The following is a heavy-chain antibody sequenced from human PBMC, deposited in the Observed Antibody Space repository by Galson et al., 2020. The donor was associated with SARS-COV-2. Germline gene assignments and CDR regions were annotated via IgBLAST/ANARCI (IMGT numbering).Heavy chain of an antibody. Sequence: GESLKISCKVSGYTLTELSIHWVRQTPGGGLEWMGGLNPGDGRTIYTERFQDRLTLTGDTTSETAYMELRHLRRDDTAVYYCATEANLGPTDQHWGQGTMVLVSS. J-gene: IGHJ1*01. CDR1: GYTLTELS. D-gene: IGHD1-26*01. CDR2: LNPGDGRT. V-gene: IGHV1-24*01. CDR3: ATEANLGPTDQH.